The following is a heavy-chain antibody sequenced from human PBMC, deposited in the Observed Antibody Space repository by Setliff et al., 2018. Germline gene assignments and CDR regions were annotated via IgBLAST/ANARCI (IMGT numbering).Heavy chain of an antibody. V-gene: IGHV4-39*02. D-gene: IGHD3-22*01. CDR1: GSSINNTTYY. CDR3: ARPNYYDNTGFYDRRNDAFDI. Sequence: PSETLSLTCTVSGSSINNTTYYWAWIRQPPGKGLEWVGSVHYTGSTDYNPSLRSRVAISVDTSRNHLSLKLSSVTAADTADYFCARPNYYDNTGFYDRRNDAFDIWGQGTLVTVSS. CDR2: VHYTGST. J-gene: IGHJ3*02.